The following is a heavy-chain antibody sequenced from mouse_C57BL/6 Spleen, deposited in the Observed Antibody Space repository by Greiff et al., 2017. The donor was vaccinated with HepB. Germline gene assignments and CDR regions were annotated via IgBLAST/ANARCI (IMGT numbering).Heavy chain of an antibody. CDR3: ARGYYGSGAY. CDR1: GYTFTSYW. V-gene: IGHV1-59*01. D-gene: IGHD1-1*01. J-gene: IGHJ3*01. CDR2: IDPSDSYT. Sequence: QVQLQQPGAELVSPGTSVKLSCKASGYTFTSYWMHWVKQRPGQGLEWIGVIDPSDSYTNYNQKFKGKATLTVDTSSSTAYMQLSSLTSEDSAVYYCARGYYGSGAYWGQGTLVTVSA.